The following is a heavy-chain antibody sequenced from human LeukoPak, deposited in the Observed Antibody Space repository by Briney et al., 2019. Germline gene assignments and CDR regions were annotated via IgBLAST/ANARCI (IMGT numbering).Heavy chain of an antibody. V-gene: IGHV3-48*01. CDR1: GFTVSSNY. D-gene: IGHD6-13*01. Sequence: PGGSLRLSCAASGFTVSSNYMSWVRQAPGKGLEWVSYISTSGNSIYYADSVKGRFTISRDNSKNTLYLQMNSLRAEDTAVYYCAKDRKAAAGHIDYWGQGTLVTVSS. CDR3: AKDRKAAAGHIDY. CDR2: ISTSGNSI. J-gene: IGHJ4*02.